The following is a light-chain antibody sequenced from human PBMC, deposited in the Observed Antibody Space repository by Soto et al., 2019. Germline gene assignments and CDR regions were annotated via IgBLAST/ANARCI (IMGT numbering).Light chain of an antibody. Sequence: EIVMTQSPATLCVSPGERATLSCRASQSVSSNFAWYQQKPGQAPRLLIYDASTRATGIPARFSGSGSGTEFTLTISSLQSEDFAVYYCQQYNNWPPITFGQGTRLEIK. CDR1: QSVSSN. J-gene: IGKJ5*01. V-gene: IGKV3-15*01. CDR2: DAS. CDR3: QQYNNWPPIT.